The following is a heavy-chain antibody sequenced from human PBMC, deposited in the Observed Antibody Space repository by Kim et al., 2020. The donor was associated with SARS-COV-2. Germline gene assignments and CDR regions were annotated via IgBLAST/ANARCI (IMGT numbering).Heavy chain of an antibody. D-gene: IGHD6-19*01. Sequence: GGSLRLSCAASGFTFSSYSMNWVRQAPGKGLEWISSISSSSSYIYYADSVKGRFTISRDNARASLYLQMNSLRAEDTAVYYCARVLTSGWSYFDYWGQGTLVTVPP. V-gene: IGHV3-21*04. CDR3: ARVLTSGWSYFDY. CDR1: GFTFSSYS. J-gene: IGHJ4*02. CDR2: ISSSSSYI.